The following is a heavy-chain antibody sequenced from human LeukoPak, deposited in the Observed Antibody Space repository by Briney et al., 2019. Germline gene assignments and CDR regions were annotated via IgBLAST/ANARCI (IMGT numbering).Heavy chain of an antibody. J-gene: IGHJ4*02. Sequence: PGGSLRLSCAASGFTFSSYSMNWVRQAPGRGLEWVSYISSSRSTIYYADSVKGRFTISRDNAKNSLYLQMTSLRADDTAVYYCARGTEDFDYWGQGTLVTVSS. D-gene: IGHD1-1*01. CDR2: ISSSRSTI. V-gene: IGHV3-48*01. CDR3: ARGTEDFDY. CDR1: GFTFSSYS.